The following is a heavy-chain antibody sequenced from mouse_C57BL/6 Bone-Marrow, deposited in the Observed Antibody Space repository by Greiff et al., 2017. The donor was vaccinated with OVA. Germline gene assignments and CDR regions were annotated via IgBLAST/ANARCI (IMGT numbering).Heavy chain of an antibody. Sequence: EVQRVESEGGLVQPGSSMKLSCTASGFTFSDYYMAWVRQVPEKGLEWVANINYDGSSTYYLDSLKSRFIISRDNAKNILYLQMSSLKSEDTATYYCARGFYGSSPYAMDYWGQGTSVTVSS. D-gene: IGHD1-1*01. V-gene: IGHV5-16*01. CDR1: GFTFSDYY. CDR2: INYDGSST. J-gene: IGHJ4*01. CDR3: ARGFYGSSPYAMDY.